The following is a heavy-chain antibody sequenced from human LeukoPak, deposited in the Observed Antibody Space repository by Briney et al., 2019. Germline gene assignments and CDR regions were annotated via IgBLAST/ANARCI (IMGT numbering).Heavy chain of an antibody. CDR1: GFMFSNHW. J-gene: IGHJ6*04. V-gene: IGHV3-7*03. D-gene: IGHD2/OR15-2a*01. CDR3: ACTNTFDV. Sequence: PGGSLRLSCAASGFMFSNHWMNWVRQAPGKGLEWVANIYQDGSKKNYVDSVKGRFTISRDNAIDSLYLQMNNLRAEDTAVYYCACTNTFDVWGKGATVTVFS. CDR2: IYQDGSKK.